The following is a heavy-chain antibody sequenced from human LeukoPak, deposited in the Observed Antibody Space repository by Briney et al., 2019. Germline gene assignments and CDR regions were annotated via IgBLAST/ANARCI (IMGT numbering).Heavy chain of an antibody. D-gene: IGHD3-10*01. CDR1: GYTFTGYY. Sequence: ASVKVSCKASGYTFTGYYMHWVRQAPGQGLEWMGWINPNSGGTNYAQKFQGRVTMTRDTSISTAYMELSRLRSDDTAVYYCARGEYYGSGSYSPDYWGQGTLVTVSS. J-gene: IGHJ4*02. CDR3: ARGEYYGSGSYSPDY. CDR2: INPNSGGT. V-gene: IGHV1-2*02.